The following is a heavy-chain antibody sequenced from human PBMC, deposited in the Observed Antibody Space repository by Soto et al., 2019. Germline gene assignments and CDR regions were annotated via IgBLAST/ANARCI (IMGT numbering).Heavy chain of an antibody. CDR1: GFTFSNYD. Sequence: EVQLLESGGGLVQPGGSLRLSCAASGFTFSNYDMSWVRQAPGKGLEWVSIITSDGSTYYADSVKGRFNISRDNPNNTVSLHMNSLIAEDTAVYYCANDYSTVTTDPLSVVLFDYWGQVAQVNVSS. V-gene: IGHV3-23*01. J-gene: IGHJ4*02. CDR3: ANDYSTVTTDPLSVVLFDY. D-gene: IGHD4-17*01. CDR2: IITSDGST.